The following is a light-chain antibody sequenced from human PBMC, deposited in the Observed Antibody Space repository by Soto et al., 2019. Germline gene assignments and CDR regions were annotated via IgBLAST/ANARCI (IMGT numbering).Light chain of an antibody. V-gene: IGKV1-9*01. J-gene: IGKJ4*01. Sequence: DIQLTQSPSFLSASVGDRVTISCRASQGISSYLAWYQQKPGRAPKLLIYLASTLQGGVPSRFSGSGSGTDFSLTISSLQPEDVATYYCQYLNSFPLTFGGGTKVDI. CDR2: LAS. CDR1: QGISSY. CDR3: QYLNSFPLT.